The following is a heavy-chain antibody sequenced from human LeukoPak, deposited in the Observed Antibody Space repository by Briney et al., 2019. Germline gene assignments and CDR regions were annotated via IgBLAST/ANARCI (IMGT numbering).Heavy chain of an antibody. D-gene: IGHD3-9*01. J-gene: IGHJ6*02. CDR1: GYTFTSYG. V-gene: IGHV1-18*01. CDR2: ISAYNGNT. Sequence: ASVTVSCKASGYTFTSYGISWVRQAPGQGLEWMGWISAYNGNTNYAQKLQGRVTMTTDTSTSTAYMELRSLRSDDTAVYYCARSPEPLLTIRAYYYYYGMDVWGQGTTVTVSS. CDR3: ARSPEPLLTIRAYYYYYGMDV.